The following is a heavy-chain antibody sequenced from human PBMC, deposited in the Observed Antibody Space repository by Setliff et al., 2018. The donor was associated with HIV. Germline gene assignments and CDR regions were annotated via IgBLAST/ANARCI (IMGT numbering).Heavy chain of an antibody. CDR2: IYTSGSA. Sequence: PSETLSLTCSVYGGSINNYYWSWIRQPAGKGLEWIGRIYTSGSANYNPSLKRRVTMSVDTSKNHFSLKLRSVTAADTAVYYCARERRDVYYYYYMDVWGKGTTVTVSS. CDR1: GGSINNYY. V-gene: IGHV4-4*07. J-gene: IGHJ6*03. CDR3: ARERRDVYYYYYMDV.